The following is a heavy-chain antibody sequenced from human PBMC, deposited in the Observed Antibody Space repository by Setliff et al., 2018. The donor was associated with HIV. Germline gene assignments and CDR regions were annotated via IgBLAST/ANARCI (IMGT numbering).Heavy chain of an antibody. J-gene: IGHJ6*03. V-gene: IGHV3-7*01. CDR1: GFTFSFHA. Sequence: GGSLRLSCAASGFTFSFHAMTWVRQAPGKGLEWVANIKQDGSEKYYVDSVKGRFTLSRDNAKNSLYLQMNSLRAEDTAVYYCARVFWYGLPQIYYYMDVWGKGTTVTVSS. D-gene: IGHD2-8*02. CDR2: IKQDGSEK. CDR3: ARVFWYGLPQIYYYMDV.